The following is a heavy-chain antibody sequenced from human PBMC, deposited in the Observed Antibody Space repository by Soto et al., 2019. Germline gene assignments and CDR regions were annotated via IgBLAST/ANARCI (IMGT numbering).Heavy chain of an antibody. D-gene: IGHD6-13*01. CDR2: ISSSSSYI. Sequence: EVQLVESGGGLVKPGGSLRLSCAASGFTFSSYSMNWVRQAPGKGLEWVSSISSSSSYIYYADSVKGRFTITRDNAKNSLYLQMNSLTAEDTAVYYCARDYSSSSWYDYYYYGMDVWGQGTTVTVSS. J-gene: IGHJ6*02. CDR1: GFTFSSYS. CDR3: ARDYSSSSWYDYYYYGMDV. V-gene: IGHV3-21*01.